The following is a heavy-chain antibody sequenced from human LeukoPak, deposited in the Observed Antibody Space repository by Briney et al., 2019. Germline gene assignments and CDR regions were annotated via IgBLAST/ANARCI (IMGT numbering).Heavy chain of an antibody. V-gene: IGHV3-74*01. J-gene: IGHJ2*01. CDR2: INFDGSST. CDR1: GFTFNSYW. Sequence: GGSLRLSCAASGFTFNSYWMHWVRQAPGKGLVWVSRINFDGSSTSYADSVKGRFTISRDNAKNTLYLQMNGLRAEDTAVYYCAKDQAGYFDLWGRGTLVTVSS. CDR3: AKDQAGYFDL.